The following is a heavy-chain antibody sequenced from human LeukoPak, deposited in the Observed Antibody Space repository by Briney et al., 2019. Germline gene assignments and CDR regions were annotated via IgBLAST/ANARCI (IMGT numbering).Heavy chain of an antibody. Sequence: PGGSLRLSCAASGFTFSSYSMNWVRQAPGKGLEWVSYISSSSSTIYYADSVKGRFTISRDNAKNSLYLQMNSLRAEDTAVYYCATIPGYSSGWGGYDYWGQGTLVTVSS. D-gene: IGHD6-19*01. J-gene: IGHJ4*02. CDR3: ATIPGYSSGWGGYDY. CDR1: GFTFSSYS. V-gene: IGHV3-48*04. CDR2: ISSSSSTI.